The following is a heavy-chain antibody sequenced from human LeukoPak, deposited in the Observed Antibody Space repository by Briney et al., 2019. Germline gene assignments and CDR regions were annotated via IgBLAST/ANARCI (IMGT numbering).Heavy chain of an antibody. CDR1: GFTFSSYS. V-gene: IGHV3-48*04. CDR3: ARVLRYCSGGNCYSGGLGYMDV. D-gene: IGHD2-15*01. Sequence: GGSLRLSCAASGFTFSSYSMNWVRQAPGKGLEWVSSISRSGSTKYYADSVKGRFTISRDNAKNSLILQMNRLRAEDTAVYYCARVLRYCSGGNCYSGGLGYMDVWGKGTTVTISS. CDR2: ISRSGSTK. J-gene: IGHJ6*03.